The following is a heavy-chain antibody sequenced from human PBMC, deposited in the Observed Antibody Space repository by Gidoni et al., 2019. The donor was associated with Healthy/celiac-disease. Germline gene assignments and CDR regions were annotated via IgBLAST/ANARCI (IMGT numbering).Heavy chain of an antibody. CDR3: ARFSTVTTSYYYGMDV. CDR1: GYTFTGYY. D-gene: IGHD4-17*01. CDR2: INPNSGGT. V-gene: IGHV1-2*02. J-gene: IGHJ6*02. Sequence: QVQLVQSGAEVKKPGASVKVSCKASGYTFTGYYMHWVRQAPGQGLEWMGWINPNSGGTNYAQKFQGRVTMTRDTSISTAYMELSRLRSDDTAVYYCARFSTVTTSYYYGMDVWGQGTTVTVSS.